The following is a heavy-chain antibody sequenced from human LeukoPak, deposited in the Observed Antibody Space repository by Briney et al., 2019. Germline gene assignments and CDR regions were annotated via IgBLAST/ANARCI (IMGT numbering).Heavy chain of an antibody. J-gene: IGHJ6*02. CDR2: IYTSGST. V-gene: IGHV4-4*07. D-gene: IGHD3-10*01. CDR1: GGSISSYY. CDR3: ARAAITMVRGVIIDYYGMDV. Sequence: NPSETLSLTCTVSGGSISSYYWSWIRQPAGKGLEWIGRIYTSGSTNYNPSLKSRVTMSVDTSKNQFSLKLSSVTAADTAVYYCARAAITMVRGVIIDYYGMDVRGQGTTVTVSS.